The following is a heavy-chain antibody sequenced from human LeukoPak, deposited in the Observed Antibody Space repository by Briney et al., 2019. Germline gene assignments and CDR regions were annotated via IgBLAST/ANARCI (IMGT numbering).Heavy chain of an antibody. D-gene: IGHD6-19*01. Sequence: SETLSLTCTVSNGPISGYFWSWIRQPPGKGLEWIGEINHSGSTNYNPSLKSRVTISVDTSKNQFSLKLSSVTAADTAVYYCARGGRRQWLPPDYWGQGTLVTVSS. V-gene: IGHV4-34*01. CDR3: ARGGRRQWLPPDY. CDR2: INHSGST. CDR1: NGPISGYF. J-gene: IGHJ4*02.